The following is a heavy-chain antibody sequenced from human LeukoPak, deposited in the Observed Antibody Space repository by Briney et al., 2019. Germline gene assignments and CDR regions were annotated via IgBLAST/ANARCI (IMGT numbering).Heavy chain of an antibody. D-gene: IGHD6-13*01. V-gene: IGHV3-23*01. CDR1: GLTFSDYS. CDR2: ISAGGGST. Sequence: PGGSLRLSCAASGLTFSDYSMTWVRQAPGKGLFWVSGISAGGGSTYYADSVKGRFTISRDNSRNTLYLQMNSLRAEDTAVYYCAREAAYYFDFWGQGTLVTVSS. J-gene: IGHJ4*02. CDR3: AREAAYYFDF.